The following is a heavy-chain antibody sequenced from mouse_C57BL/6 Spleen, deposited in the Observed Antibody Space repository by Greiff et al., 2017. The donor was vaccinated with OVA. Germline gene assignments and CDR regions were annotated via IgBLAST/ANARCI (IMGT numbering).Heavy chain of an antibody. J-gene: IGHJ4*01. V-gene: IGHV5-4*01. Sequence: EVQGVESGGGLVKPGGSLKLSCAASGFTFSSYAMSWVRQTPEKRLEWVATISDGGSYTYYPDNVKGRFTISRDNAKNNLYLQMSHLKSEDTAMYYCARDWPYYGSSYYAMDYWGQGTSVTVSS. D-gene: IGHD1-1*01. CDR3: ARDWPYYGSSYYAMDY. CDR1: GFTFSSYA. CDR2: ISDGGSYT.